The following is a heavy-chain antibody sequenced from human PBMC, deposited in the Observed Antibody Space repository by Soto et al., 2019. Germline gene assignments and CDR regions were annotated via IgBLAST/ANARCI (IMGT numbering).Heavy chain of an antibody. D-gene: IGHD3-10*01. CDR1: GFTFSSYA. CDR2: ISGSGGST. Sequence: GGSLRLSCAASGFTFSSYAMSWVRQAPGKGLEWVSAISGSGGSTYYADSVKGRFTISRDNSKNTLYLQMNSLRAEDTAVYYCAKDYQRITMVRATPRRYYYGMDVWGQGTTVTVSS. V-gene: IGHV3-23*01. CDR3: AKDYQRITMVRATPRRYYYGMDV. J-gene: IGHJ6*02.